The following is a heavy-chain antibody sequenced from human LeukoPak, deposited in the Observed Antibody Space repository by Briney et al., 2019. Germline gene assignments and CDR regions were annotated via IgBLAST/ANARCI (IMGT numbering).Heavy chain of an antibody. Sequence: ASVKVSCKASGYTFTSYDFNWLRQATGQGPEWMGWMNPNSGATGYAQKFQGRVTMTRSASINTAYMELSNLRSEDTAVYYCARPPLSGGFDYGGQGPLVTVPS. D-gene: IGHD2/OR15-2a*01. CDR2: MNPNSGAT. CDR3: ARPPLSGGFDY. J-gene: IGHJ4*02. CDR1: GYTFTSYD. V-gene: IGHV1-8*01.